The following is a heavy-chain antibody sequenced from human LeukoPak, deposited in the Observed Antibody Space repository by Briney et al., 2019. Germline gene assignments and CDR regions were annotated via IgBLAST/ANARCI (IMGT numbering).Heavy chain of an antibody. CDR3: ARLRRSRLAEFDY. J-gene: IGHJ4*02. CDR2: VNHSGST. Sequence: SETLSLTCAVYGGSFSTYFWNWIRQPPGKGLEWIGEVNHSGSTNYNPSLKSRVTISVDTSKNQFSLKLSSLTAADTAVYYCARLRRSRLAEFDYWGQGTLVTVSS. CDR1: GGSFSTYF. D-gene: IGHD3-3*02. V-gene: IGHV4-34*01.